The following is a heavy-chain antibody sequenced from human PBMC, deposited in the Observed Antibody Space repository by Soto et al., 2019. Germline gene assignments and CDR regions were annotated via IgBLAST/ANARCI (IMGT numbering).Heavy chain of an antibody. J-gene: IGHJ4*02. CDR3: TTHNGYARSPRFDD. CDR1: GIAFNYAS. D-gene: IGHD3-16*01. CDR2: IEGKTGGGTT. V-gene: IGHV3-15*07. Sequence: QLVESGGGLVRPGESLRLTCAVSGIAFNYASINWVRQVPGRGPEWVGRIEGKTGGGTTEYAAPVKGRFTISRDYSTNQVFLQLDNVKGEDAGVYYCTTHNGYARSPRFDDWGQGTQVTFSS.